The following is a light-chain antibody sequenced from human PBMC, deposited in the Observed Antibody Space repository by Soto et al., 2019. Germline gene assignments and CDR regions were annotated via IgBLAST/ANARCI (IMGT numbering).Light chain of an antibody. CDR2: GVT. CDR3: SSHTSSATLYV. Sequence: QFALTQPASVSGSPGQSITISCTGTSGDIGGYNYVSWYQQHPGKAPKLMIYGVTNRPSGVSNRFSGSKSGNTASLTISGLQAEDEADYYCSSHTSSATLYVFXTGTKLTV. J-gene: IGLJ1*01. CDR1: SGDIGGYNY. V-gene: IGLV2-14*01.